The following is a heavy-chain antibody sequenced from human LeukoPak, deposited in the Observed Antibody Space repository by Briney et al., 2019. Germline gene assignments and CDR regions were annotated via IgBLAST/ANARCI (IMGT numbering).Heavy chain of an antibody. CDR3: ARGTVDTAMVMDY. CDR1: GYTFTGYY. J-gene: IGHJ4*02. CDR2: INPNSGGT. Sequence: ASVKVSCKASGYTFTGYYMHWVRQAPGQGLEWMGRINPNSGGTNYAQKFQGRVTMTRDTSISTAYMELSRLRSDDTAVYYCARGTVDTAMVMDYWGQGTLVTVSS. V-gene: IGHV1-2*06. D-gene: IGHD5-18*01.